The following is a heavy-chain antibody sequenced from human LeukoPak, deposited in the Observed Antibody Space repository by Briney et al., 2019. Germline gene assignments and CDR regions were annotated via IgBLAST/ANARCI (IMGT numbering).Heavy chain of an antibody. V-gene: IGHV1-69*01. Sequence: ASVKVSCKASGGTFSSYAISWVRQAPGQGLEWMGVIIPIFGTANYAQKFQGRVTITADGSTSTAYMELSSLRSEDTAVYYCASGYISGGVPIDAFDICGQGTMVTVSS. CDR3: ASGYISGGVPIDAFDI. CDR2: IIPIFGTA. CDR1: GGTFSSYA. J-gene: IGHJ3*02. D-gene: IGHD6-19*01.